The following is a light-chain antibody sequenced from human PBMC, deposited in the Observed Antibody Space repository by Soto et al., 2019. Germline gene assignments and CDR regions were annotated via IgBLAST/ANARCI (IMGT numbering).Light chain of an antibody. J-gene: IGKJ1*01. V-gene: IGKV4-1*01. CDR1: QSVLYSSNSKNY. CDR3: QQYYDAPWT. Sequence: DVVMTQSPDSLAVSLGERATIHCKSSQSVLYSSNSKNYVAWYQQKPGQPPKLLIYCASTRESGVPDRFSGSGSGTDFTLTVSSLQAEDVAVYYCQQYYDAPWTFGQGTKVEVK. CDR2: CAS.